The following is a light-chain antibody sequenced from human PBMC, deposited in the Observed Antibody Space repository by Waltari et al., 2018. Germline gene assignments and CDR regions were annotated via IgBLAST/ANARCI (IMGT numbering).Light chain of an antibody. CDR3: CSYAGSSTYV. CDR2: AGS. CDR1: SSDVGNYNL. Sequence: QSALTRPASVSGSPGPSITLSCTGTSSDVGNYNLAPWYQQHPGKAPKLMISAGSKRPSGVSNRFSGSKSGNTASLTISGLQAEDEADYYCCSYAGSSTYVFGTGTKVTVL. V-gene: IGLV2-23*01. J-gene: IGLJ1*01.